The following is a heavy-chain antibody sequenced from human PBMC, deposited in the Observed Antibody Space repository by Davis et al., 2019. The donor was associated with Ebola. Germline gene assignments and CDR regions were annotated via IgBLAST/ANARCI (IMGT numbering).Heavy chain of an antibody. CDR3: AKDFGGPLDS. CDR2: MNKDGGKT. J-gene: IGHJ4*02. CDR1: GFTFNNFA. Sequence: PGGSLRLSCAASGFTFNNFAMSWVRQPPGKGLEWVARMNKDGGKTDYADPVRGRLTISRDAAKNTLFLQMNSLRAEDSAIYYCAKDFGGPLDSWGQGTLVIVSS. V-gene: IGHV3-23*01. D-gene: IGHD3-3*01.